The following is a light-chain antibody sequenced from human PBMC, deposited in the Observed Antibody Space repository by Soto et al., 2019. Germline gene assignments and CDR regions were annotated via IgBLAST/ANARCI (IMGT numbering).Light chain of an antibody. Sequence: DIVMTQSPESLAVSLGERATINCRSSQSVLYTSNNKNYLAWYQQKPGQPPKLLIYWASTRESGVPDRFSGGGSGTDFTLTISSLQAEDVAVYYCQQYCSTPLTFGPGTKVDFK. V-gene: IGKV4-1*01. CDR3: QQYCSTPLT. CDR1: QSVLYTSNNKNY. CDR2: WAS. J-gene: IGKJ3*01.